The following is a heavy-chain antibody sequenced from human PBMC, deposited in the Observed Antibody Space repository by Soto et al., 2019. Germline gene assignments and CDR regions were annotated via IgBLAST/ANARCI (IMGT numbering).Heavy chain of an antibody. CDR3: ARRTMVRGVIIGHWYFDL. J-gene: IGHJ2*01. CDR1: GGTFSSYA. D-gene: IGHD3-10*01. V-gene: IGHV1-69*01. Sequence: QVQLVQSGAEVKKPGSSVKVSCKASGGTFSSYAISWVRQAPGQGLEWMGGIIPIFGTANYAQKFQGRVTITADESTSTAYMELSSLRSEDTAVYYCARRTMVRGVIIGHWYFDLWGRGPLVTVSS. CDR2: IIPIFGTA.